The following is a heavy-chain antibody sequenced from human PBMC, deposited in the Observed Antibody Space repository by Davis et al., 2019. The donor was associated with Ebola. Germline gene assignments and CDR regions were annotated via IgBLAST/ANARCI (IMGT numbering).Heavy chain of an antibody. V-gene: IGHV3-30*04. Sequence: GESLKISCAASGFTFSSYTMYWVRQAPGKGLEWVAVISYHGNNKYYADSVKGRFTISRDNSKNMLYLQMNSLRAEDTAVYYCATAHAPLAVAGTVDYWGQGTLVTVSS. J-gene: IGHJ4*02. CDR1: GFTFSSYT. D-gene: IGHD6-19*01. CDR2: ISYHGNNK. CDR3: ATAHAPLAVAGTVDY.